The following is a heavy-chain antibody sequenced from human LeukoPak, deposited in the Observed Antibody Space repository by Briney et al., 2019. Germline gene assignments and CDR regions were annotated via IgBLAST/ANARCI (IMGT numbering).Heavy chain of an antibody. V-gene: IGHV3-23*01. CDR2: MSGSGGST. CDR1: GFTFSTYA. CDR3: AKDGYSSSLNHPGATEFDY. Sequence: GGSLRLSCAASGFTFSTYAMSWVRQAPGKWLEWVSAMSGSGGSTKYADSVKGRFTISRDDSKNTLYLQMNSLRAEDTAVYYCAKDGYSSSLNHPGATEFDYWGQGTLVTVSS. J-gene: IGHJ4*02. D-gene: IGHD6-6*01.